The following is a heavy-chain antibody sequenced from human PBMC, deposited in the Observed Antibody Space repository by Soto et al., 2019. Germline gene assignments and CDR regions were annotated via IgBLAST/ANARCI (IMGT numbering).Heavy chain of an antibody. CDR3: AGRGSSSSFFYDS. CDR1: GYSFTSSW. Sequence: EVQLVQSGAEVKKPGESLRISCQGSGYSFTSSWISWVRQMPGEGLEWMGRIDPSDSYINYSPSFQGRVTISADKSISTAYLQWSSLKASDNAMYYCAGRGSSSSFFYDSWGQGTLVTVSS. D-gene: IGHD6-6*01. CDR2: IDPSDSYI. V-gene: IGHV5-10-1*03. J-gene: IGHJ4*02.